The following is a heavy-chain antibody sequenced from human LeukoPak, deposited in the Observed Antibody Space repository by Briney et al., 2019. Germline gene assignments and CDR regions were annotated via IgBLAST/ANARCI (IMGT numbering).Heavy chain of an antibody. D-gene: IGHD3-22*01. CDR3: ARSTDYYDRMMAFDI. CDR2: ISAYNGKT. CDR1: GYTFTSYV. J-gene: IGHJ3*02. Sequence: ASVKVSCKASGYTFTSYVINWVRQAPGQGPEWMGWISAYNGKTNYAQKFQGRVTMTTDISTSTAYMELRSLRSDDTAVYYCARSTDYYDRMMAFDIWGQGTMVSVSS. V-gene: IGHV1-18*01.